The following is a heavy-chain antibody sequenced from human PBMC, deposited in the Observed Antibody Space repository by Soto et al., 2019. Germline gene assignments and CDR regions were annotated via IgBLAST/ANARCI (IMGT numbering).Heavy chain of an antibody. J-gene: IGHJ6*02. Sequence: QVQLVESGGGVVQPGRSLRLSCAASGFTFSNNGMHWVRQAPGKGLDWVAVIWYDGINKYYADSVKGRFIISRDNSKNTVYLQMNSLRAEDTAVYYCARDRVQMVDGLDVWGQGTTVTVAS. V-gene: IGHV3-33*01. D-gene: IGHD2-15*01. CDR3: ARDRVQMVDGLDV. CDR2: IWYDGINK. CDR1: GFTFSNNG.